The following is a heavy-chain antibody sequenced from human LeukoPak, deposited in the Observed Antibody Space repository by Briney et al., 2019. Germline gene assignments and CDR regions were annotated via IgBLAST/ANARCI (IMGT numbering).Heavy chain of an antibody. D-gene: IGHD6-19*01. CDR3: ASDSSGWYKKAEYFQH. CDR1: GFTFSSYA. V-gene: IGHV3-23*01. J-gene: IGHJ1*01. Sequence: GGSLRLSCAASGFTFSSYAMSWVRQAPGKGLEWVSAISGSGGSTYYADSVKGRFTISRDNAKNSLYLQMNSLRAEDTAVYYCASDSSGWYKKAEYFQHWGQGTLVTVSS. CDR2: ISGSGGST.